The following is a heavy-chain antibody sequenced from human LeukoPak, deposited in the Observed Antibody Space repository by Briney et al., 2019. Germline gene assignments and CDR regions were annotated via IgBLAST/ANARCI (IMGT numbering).Heavy chain of an antibody. Sequence: ASVKVSCKASGDTFINDYIHWVRQAPGQGLEWMGVSNPGGGATTYAQKFQGRVTMTRDTSISTAYMELSSLRSDDTAVYYCARGPYGVYSGDYYYYYMDVWGKGTTVTISS. D-gene: IGHD4-17*01. J-gene: IGHJ6*03. V-gene: IGHV1-46*01. CDR2: SNPGGGAT. CDR1: GDTFINDY. CDR3: ARGPYGVYSGDYYYYYMDV.